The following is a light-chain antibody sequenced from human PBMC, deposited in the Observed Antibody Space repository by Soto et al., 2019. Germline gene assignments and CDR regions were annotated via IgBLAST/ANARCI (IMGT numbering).Light chain of an antibody. CDR1: QSISTY. Sequence: DIQMTQSPSSLSASVGARVTVTCRASQSISTYLYWYQQKPGKAPKLLIYAASSLETGVPSRFSGSGSGTDFTLTISSLQPEDFATYFCQQSYTTPFTFGPGTKVDIK. V-gene: IGKV1-39*01. J-gene: IGKJ3*01. CDR2: AAS. CDR3: QQSYTTPFT.